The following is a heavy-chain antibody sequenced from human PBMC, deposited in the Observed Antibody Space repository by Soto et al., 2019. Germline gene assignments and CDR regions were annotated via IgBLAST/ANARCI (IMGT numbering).Heavy chain of an antibody. D-gene: IGHD3-22*01. J-gene: IGHJ6*02. CDR3: ARESYYYDSSGYPYYYGMDV. CDR1: GYSFTSYW. Sequence: PGESLKISCKGSGYSFTSYWIGWVRQMPGKGLEWMGIIYPGDSDTRYSPSFQGQVTISADKSISTAYLQWSSLKASDTAMYYCARESYYYDSSGYPYYYGMDVWGQGTTVTVSS. V-gene: IGHV5-51*01. CDR2: IYPGDSDT.